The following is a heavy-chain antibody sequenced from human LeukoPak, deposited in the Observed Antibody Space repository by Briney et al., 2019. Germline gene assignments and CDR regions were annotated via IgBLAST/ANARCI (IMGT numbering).Heavy chain of an antibody. D-gene: IGHD3-22*01. V-gene: IGHV4-39*01. CDR3: AKASAMIVVVSKHFDY. J-gene: IGHJ4*02. CDR1: GGSISSSSYY. CDR2: IYYSGST. Sequence: SETLSLTCTVSGGSISSSSYYWGWIRQPPGKGLEWIGSIYYSGSTYYNPSLKSRVTISVDTSKNQFSLKLSSVTAADTAVYYCAKASAMIVVVSKHFDYWGQGTLVTVSS.